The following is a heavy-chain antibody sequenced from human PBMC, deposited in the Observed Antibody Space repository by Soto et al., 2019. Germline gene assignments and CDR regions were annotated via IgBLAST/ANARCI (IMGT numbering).Heavy chain of an antibody. CDR2: IIPIFGTA. J-gene: IGHJ4*02. V-gene: IGHV1-69*06. CDR3: ARYGYSRSWYYAFDY. CDR1: GGTFSSYA. D-gene: IGHD6-13*01. Sequence: SVKVSCKASGGTFSSYAISWVRQAPGQGLEWMGGIIPIFGTANYAQKFQGRVTITADKSTSTAYMELSSLRSEDTAVYYCARYGYSRSWYYAFDYWGQGTLVTVSS.